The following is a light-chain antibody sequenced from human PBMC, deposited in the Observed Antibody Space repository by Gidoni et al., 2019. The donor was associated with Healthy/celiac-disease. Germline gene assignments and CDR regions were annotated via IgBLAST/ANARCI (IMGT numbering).Light chain of an antibody. CDR1: QSVSSSY. J-gene: IGKJ1*01. CDR2: GAS. Sequence: EMVLTQYPGTLSLSPGERATLSCRASQSVSSSYLAWYQQKPGQAPRLLIYGASSSATGIPDRFSGSGSGTDFTLTIRRLEPEDFAVYYCQQYGSSPETFGQGTKVEIK. V-gene: IGKV3-20*01. CDR3: QQYGSSPET.